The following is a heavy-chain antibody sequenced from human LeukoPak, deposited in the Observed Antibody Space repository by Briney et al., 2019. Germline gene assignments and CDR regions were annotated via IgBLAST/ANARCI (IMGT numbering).Heavy chain of an antibody. CDR1: GFTFSSYS. Sequence: SGGSLRLSCAVSGFTFSSYSMNWVRQAPGKGLEWNSYIGISSGNTKYADSVKGRFTISGDKAKNSVYLQMNSLRVEDTAVYYCARDTKYAFDNWGQGTLVTVSS. CDR2: IGISSGNT. D-gene: IGHD2-2*01. J-gene: IGHJ4*02. V-gene: IGHV3-48*01. CDR3: ARDTKYAFDN.